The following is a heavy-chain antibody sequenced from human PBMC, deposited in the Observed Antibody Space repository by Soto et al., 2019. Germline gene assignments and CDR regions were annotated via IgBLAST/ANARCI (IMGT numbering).Heavy chain of an antibody. V-gene: IGHV3-23*01. D-gene: IGHD3-10*01. Sequence: GGSLRLSCAASGFTFSSYAMSWVRQAPGKGLEWVSAISGSGGSTYYADSVKGRFTISRDNSKNTLYLQMNSLRAEDTAVYYCANGRSLLWFGELSPYFDYWGQGTLVTVSS. CDR3: ANGRSLLWFGELSPYFDY. CDR2: ISGSGGST. CDR1: GFTFSSYA. J-gene: IGHJ4*02.